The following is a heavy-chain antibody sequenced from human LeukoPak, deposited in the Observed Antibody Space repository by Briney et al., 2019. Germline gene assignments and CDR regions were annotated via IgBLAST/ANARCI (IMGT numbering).Heavy chain of an antibody. CDR1: SGSLGSYY. CDR3: AREYSSSSGKALDY. D-gene: IGHD6-6*01. CDR2: IYTSGST. Sequence: SETLSLTCTVSSGSLGSYYWNWLRQPAGKGLAWIGHIYTSGSTNYNPSLKSRVTMSVDTSKNQFSLKLNSVTAADTAFYYCAREYSSSSGKALDYWGQGTLVTVSS. V-gene: IGHV4-4*07. J-gene: IGHJ4*02.